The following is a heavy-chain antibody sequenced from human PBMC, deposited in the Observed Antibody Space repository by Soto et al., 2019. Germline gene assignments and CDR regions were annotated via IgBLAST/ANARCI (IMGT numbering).Heavy chain of an antibody. CDR3: VSQRTTVPTQAYFDY. CDR2: VYYRGRS. V-gene: IGHV4-39*01. Sequence: SEILSLTCTVSGGSVTNSSYYWGWIRQSPGKGLEWIGSVYYRGRSYSKSSVKSRVTISVDTSKNRFSLSLNSVTASDTAVYFCVSQRTTVPTQAYFDYWGPGALVTVSS. D-gene: IGHD4-17*01. J-gene: IGHJ4*02. CDR1: GGSVTNSSYY.